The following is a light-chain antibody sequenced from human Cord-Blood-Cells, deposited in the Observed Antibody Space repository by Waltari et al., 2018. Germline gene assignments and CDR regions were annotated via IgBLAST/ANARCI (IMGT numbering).Light chain of an antibody. V-gene: IGLV3-25*03. Sequence: SYELTQPPSVSVSPGQTARITCSGDALPKQSAYWYQQTPGQAPVLVIYKDSERPSGIPERFSGSSSGTTVTLTISGVQAEDEADYYCQSADSSGTYVVFGGGTKLTVL. CDR2: KDS. J-gene: IGLJ2*01. CDR3: QSADSSGTYVV. CDR1: ALPKQS.